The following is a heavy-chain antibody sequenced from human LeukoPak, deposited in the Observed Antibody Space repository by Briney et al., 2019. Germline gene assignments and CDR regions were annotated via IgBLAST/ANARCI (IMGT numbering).Heavy chain of an antibody. CDR3: ARDKVDVGGYYYVPYWYFDL. J-gene: IGHJ2*01. D-gene: IGHD3-22*01. Sequence: SVKGRFTISRDNVKNSLYLQMHSLTAEDTAVYYCARDKVDVGGYYYVPYWYFDLWGRGTLVTVSS. V-gene: IGHV3-21*04.